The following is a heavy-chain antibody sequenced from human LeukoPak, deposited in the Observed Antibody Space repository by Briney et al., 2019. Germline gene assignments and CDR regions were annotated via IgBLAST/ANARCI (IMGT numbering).Heavy chain of an antibody. V-gene: IGHV4-59*08. J-gene: IGHJ4*02. CDR3: ARGLHDYSLGFDS. CDR1: GDSVSRYY. D-gene: IGHD4-11*01. CDR2: IYYTGST. Sequence: PSETLSLTCTVSGDSVSRYYWGWIRQPPGKGLEWIGNIYYTGSTDYNASLKSRVTISVDTSMNQFSLKVSSVTAAGTAVYYCARGLHDYSLGFDSWGQGTRVTVSS.